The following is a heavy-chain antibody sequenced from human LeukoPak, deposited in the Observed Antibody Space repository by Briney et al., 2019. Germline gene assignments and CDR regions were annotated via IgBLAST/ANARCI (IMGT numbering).Heavy chain of an antibody. CDR2: IYYSGST. J-gene: IGHJ3*02. CDR1: GGSISSYY. Sequence: PSETLSLTCTVSGGSISSYYWSWIRQPPGKGLEWIGYIYYSGSTNYNPSLKGRVTISVDTSKNQFSLKLSSVTAADTAVYYCARRRATYYYDSSGHRAFDIWGQGTMATVSS. CDR3: ARRRATYYYDSSGHRAFDI. D-gene: IGHD3-22*01. V-gene: IGHV4-59*01.